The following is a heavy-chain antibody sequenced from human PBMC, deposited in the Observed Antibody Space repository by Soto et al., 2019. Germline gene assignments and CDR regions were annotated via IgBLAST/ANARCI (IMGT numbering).Heavy chain of an antibody. CDR3: ARGRYGDY. CDR1: GYGFTTYG. V-gene: IGHV1-18*01. J-gene: IGHJ4*02. Sequence: QVHLVQSGAEVKKPGASVKVSCKGSGYGFTTYGITWVRQAPGQGLEWMAWISAHNGNTNYAQKLQGRVTVTRDTSTSTAYMGLRSLRSDDTAGYYWARGRYGDYWGQGALVTVSS. CDR2: ISAHNGNT. D-gene: IGHD1-1*01.